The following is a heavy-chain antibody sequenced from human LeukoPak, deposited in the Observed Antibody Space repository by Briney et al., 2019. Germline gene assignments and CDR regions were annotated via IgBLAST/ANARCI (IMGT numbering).Heavy chain of an antibody. CDR3: ARLGSQIDY. CDR2: IYYSGST. J-gene: IGHJ4*02. D-gene: IGHD1-26*01. CDR1: GGSISSYY. V-gene: IGHV4-59*08. Sequence: PSETLSLTCTVSGGSISSYYWSWIRQPPGKGLEWIGYIYYSGSTNYNPSLKSRVTISVDTSKNQFSLKLSSVTAADTAVYYCARLGSQIDYWGQGTLVAVSS.